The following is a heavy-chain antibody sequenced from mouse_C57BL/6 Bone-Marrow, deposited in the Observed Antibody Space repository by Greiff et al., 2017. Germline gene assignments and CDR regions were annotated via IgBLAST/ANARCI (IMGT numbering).Heavy chain of an antibody. CDR2: ISDGGSYT. CDR3: ARVLYYGLDY. D-gene: IGHD1-1*01. Sequence: VKLEESGGGLVKPGGSLKLSCAASGFTFSSYAMSWVRQTPEKRLEWVATISDGGSYTYYPDNVKGRFTISRDNAKNNLYLQMSHLKSEDTAMYYCARVLYYGLDYWGQGTTLTVSS. CDR1: GFTFSSYA. J-gene: IGHJ2*01. V-gene: IGHV5-4*03.